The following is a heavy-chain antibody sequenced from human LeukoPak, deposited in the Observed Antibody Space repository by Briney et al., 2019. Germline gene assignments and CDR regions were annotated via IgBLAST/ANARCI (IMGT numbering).Heavy chain of an antibody. CDR2: IYTSGST. CDR1: GGSISSYY. V-gene: IGHV4-4*07. J-gene: IGHJ6*03. CDR3: ARFVVGATENDYYYYMDV. Sequence: SETLSLTCTVSGGSISSYYWSWIRHPAGKGLEWIGRIYTSGSTNYNPSLKSRVTMSVDTSKNQFSLKLSSVTAADTAVYYCARFVVGATENDYYYYMDVWGKGTTVTVSS. D-gene: IGHD1-26*01.